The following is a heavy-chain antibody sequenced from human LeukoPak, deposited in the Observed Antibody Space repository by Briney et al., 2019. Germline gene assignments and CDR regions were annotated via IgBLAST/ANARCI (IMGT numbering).Heavy chain of an antibody. D-gene: IGHD3-10*01. Sequence: PGGSLRLSCAVSGFAVRSNYVSWVRQAPGKGLEWVSVIYSTGTTFYADSVKGRFTISRDDSKNTVFLQMNSLRPEDTAVYYCARDRGPGWFDPWGQGTQVTVSS. J-gene: IGHJ5*02. V-gene: IGHV3-66*03. CDR2: IYSTGTT. CDR1: GFAVRSNY. CDR3: ARDRGPGWFDP.